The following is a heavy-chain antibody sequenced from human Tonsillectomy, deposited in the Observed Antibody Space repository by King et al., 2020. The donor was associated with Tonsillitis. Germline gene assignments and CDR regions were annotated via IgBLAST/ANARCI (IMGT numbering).Heavy chain of an antibody. CDR1: GFIFSSYS. V-gene: IGHV3-21*01. J-gene: IGHJ4*02. CDR2: ISSSGVYI. Sequence: QLVQSGGGLVKPGGSLRLSCAASGFIFSSYSMNWVRQAPGKGLEWVSSISSSGVYIYNADSVKGRFTISRDNAKNSLYLQMNSLRAEDTAVYYCSRRADSGYEAYWGQGTLVTVSS. CDR3: SRRADSGYEAY. D-gene: IGHD5-12*01.